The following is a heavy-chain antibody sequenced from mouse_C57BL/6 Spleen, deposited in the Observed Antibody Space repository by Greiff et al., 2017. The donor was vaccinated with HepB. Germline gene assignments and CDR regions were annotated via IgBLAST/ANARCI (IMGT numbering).Heavy chain of an antibody. V-gene: IGHV1-7*01. D-gene: IGHD1-1*01. Sequence: QVQLKESGAELAKPGASVKLSCKASGYTFTSYWMHWVKQRPGQGLEWIGYINPSSGYTKYNQKFKDKATLTADKSSSTAYMQLSSLTYEDSAVYYCARNYYGSSPHYYAMDYWGQGTSVTVSS. CDR1: GYTFTSYW. J-gene: IGHJ4*01. CDR3: ARNYYGSSPHYYAMDY. CDR2: INPSSGYT.